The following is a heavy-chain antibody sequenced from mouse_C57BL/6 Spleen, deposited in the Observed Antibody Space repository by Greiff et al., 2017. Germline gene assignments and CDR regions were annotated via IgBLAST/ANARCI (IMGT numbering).Heavy chain of an antibody. CDR1: GFTFSDYG. D-gene: IGHD1-1*01. Sequence: DVQLVESGGGLVQPGGSLKLSCAASGFTFSDYGMAWVRQAPRKGPEWVAFISNLAYSIYYADTVTGRFTISRENAKNTLYLERSSLRSEDTAMYYCARHGDYYGPFAYWGQGTLVTVSA. CDR3: ARHGDYYGPFAY. CDR2: ISNLAYSI. V-gene: IGHV5-15*01. J-gene: IGHJ3*01.